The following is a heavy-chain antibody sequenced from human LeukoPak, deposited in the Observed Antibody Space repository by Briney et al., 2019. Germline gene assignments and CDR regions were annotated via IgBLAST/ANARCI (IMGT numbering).Heavy chain of an antibody. CDR3: AKGGKWDVTPFDY. CDR1: GSTFTSYS. V-gene: IGHV3-23*01. J-gene: IGHJ4*02. D-gene: IGHD1-26*01. Sequence: GRSLRLSCAASGSTFTSYSMNWVRQAPGKGLEWVSTISGGGGSTYYADSVKGRFTISRDNSKNTLYLQVNSLRAEDTAVYYCAKGGKWDVTPFDYWGQGTLVTVSS. CDR2: ISGGGGST.